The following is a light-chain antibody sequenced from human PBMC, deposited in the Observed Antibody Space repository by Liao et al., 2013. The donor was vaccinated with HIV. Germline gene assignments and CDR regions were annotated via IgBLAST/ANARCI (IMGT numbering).Light chain of an antibody. J-gene: IGLJ2*01. CDR2: QDT. V-gene: IGLV3-1*01. Sequence: SYELTQTPSVSVSPGQTATITCSGDQLGDKYVSWYQKKPGQSPLLVIYQDTKRPPRIPGRLTGANSGNTATLTISGAQAMDEADYYCQAWDSTSHVVFGGGTRLTVL. CDR3: QAWDSTSHVV. CDR1: QLGDKY.